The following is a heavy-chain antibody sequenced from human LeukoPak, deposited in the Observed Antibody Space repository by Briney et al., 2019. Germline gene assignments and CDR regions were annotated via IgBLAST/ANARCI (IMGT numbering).Heavy chain of an antibody. Sequence: GGSLRLSCAASGFTFSDYWMSWVRQAPGKGLEWVANIKQDEIEKYHADSVKGRFTISRDSAKNSLDLQMSSQRVEDTAVYYWARACNRSECPYYFDSWGQGTLVTVSS. D-gene: IGHD2/OR15-2a*01. J-gene: IGHJ4*02. CDR1: GFTFSDYW. CDR2: IKQDEIEK. CDR3: ARACNRSECPYYFDS. V-gene: IGHV3-7*03.